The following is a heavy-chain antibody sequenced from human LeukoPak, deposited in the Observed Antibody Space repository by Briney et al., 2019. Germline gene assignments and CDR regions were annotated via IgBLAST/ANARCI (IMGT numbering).Heavy chain of an antibody. CDR3: ARGAAAAGTEYFQH. V-gene: IGHV3-7*01. CDR1: GFTFSSYW. D-gene: IGHD6-13*01. J-gene: IGHJ1*01. Sequence: GGSLRLSCAVSGFTFSSYWMTWVRQAPGKGLEWVANIKQDGGEKYYLDSVKGRFTISRDNAKNSLYLQMISLRAEDTAVYYCARGAAAAGTEYFQHWGQGTLVTVSS. CDR2: IKQDGGEK.